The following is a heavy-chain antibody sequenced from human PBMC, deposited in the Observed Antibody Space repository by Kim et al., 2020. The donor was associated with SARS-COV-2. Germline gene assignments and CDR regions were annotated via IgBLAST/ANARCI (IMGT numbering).Heavy chain of an antibody. D-gene: IGHD3-10*01. V-gene: IGHV4-34*01. CDR3: ARAPQLRFLNY. Sequence: NYNPSLTSRDTRSVDTSKNQFSLKLSSVTAADTAVYYWARAPQLRFLNYWGQGTLVTVSS. J-gene: IGHJ4*02.